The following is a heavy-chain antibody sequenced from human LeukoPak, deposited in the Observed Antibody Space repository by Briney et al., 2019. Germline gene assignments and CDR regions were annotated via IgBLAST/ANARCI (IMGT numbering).Heavy chain of an antibody. Sequence: SETLSLTCTVSGGSISNINYYWSWLRQPPGKGLEWIGSIYYSGSTYYNPSLKSRVSMSVDTSKNQFSLKLSSVTAADTAVYYCASLNSGYYYGNWFDPWGQGTLVTVSS. V-gene: IGHV4-39*01. J-gene: IGHJ5*02. CDR2: IYYSGST. CDR3: ASLNSGYYYGNWFDP. D-gene: IGHD3-22*01. CDR1: GGSISNINYY.